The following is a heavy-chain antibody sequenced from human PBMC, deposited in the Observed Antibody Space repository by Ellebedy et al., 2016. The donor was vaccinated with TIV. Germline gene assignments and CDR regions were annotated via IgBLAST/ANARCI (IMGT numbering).Heavy chain of an antibody. CDR2: ILYTGNT. D-gene: IGHD5-12*01. V-gene: IGHV4-59*13. J-gene: IGHJ6*03. CDR3: ARVEDIVVGFYHYHYMDV. Sequence: SETLSLXXTVSGGSISSYYWSWIRQPPGKGLEWIGYILYTGNTNYNPSLKSRVTISVDTSKRQFSLMVRSVTAADAGVYFCARVEDIVVGFYHYHYMDVWGKGATVTVSS. CDR1: GGSISSYY.